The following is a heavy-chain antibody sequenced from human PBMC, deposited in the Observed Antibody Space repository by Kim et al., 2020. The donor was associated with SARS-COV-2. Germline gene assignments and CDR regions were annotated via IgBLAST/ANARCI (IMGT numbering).Heavy chain of an antibody. CDR2: T. J-gene: IGHJ5*02. CDR3: ARVSSGSGFDP. D-gene: IGHD3-10*01. Sequence: TYYADSVKGRFTISRDNSKNTLYLQMNSLRAEDTAVYYCARVSSGSGFDPWGQGTLVTVSS. V-gene: IGHV3-53*01.